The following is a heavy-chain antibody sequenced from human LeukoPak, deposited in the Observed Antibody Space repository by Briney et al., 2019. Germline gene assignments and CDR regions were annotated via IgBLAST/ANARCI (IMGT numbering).Heavy chain of an antibody. CDR3: ARPLRFYYFYYGMDV. CDR2: ISNDGSNK. J-gene: IGHJ6*02. D-gene: IGHD5/OR15-5a*01. V-gene: IGHV3-30*04. CDR1: GFTSSSYA. Sequence: PGGSLRLSCSGSGFTSSSYAMHWVRQAPGKGLEWVAVISNDGSNKYYADSVKGLFTISRDNSKNTLNLQMNSLRTEDTAVYYCARPLRFYYFYYGMDVWGQGTTVTVSS.